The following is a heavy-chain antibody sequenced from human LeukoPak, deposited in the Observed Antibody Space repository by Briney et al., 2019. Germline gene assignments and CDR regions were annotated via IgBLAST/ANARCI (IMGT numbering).Heavy chain of an antibody. CDR2: IIPIFGTA. J-gene: IGHJ1*01. V-gene: IGHV1-69*13. Sequence: GASVKVSCKASGYTFTNYYIHWVRQAPGQGLEWMGGIIPIFGTAKYAQKFQGRVTITADESTSTAYMELSSLRSEDTAVYYCARDSSEFRSLIPHWGQGTLVTVSS. CDR3: ARDSSEFRSLIPH. CDR1: GYTFTNYY. D-gene: IGHD2-21*01.